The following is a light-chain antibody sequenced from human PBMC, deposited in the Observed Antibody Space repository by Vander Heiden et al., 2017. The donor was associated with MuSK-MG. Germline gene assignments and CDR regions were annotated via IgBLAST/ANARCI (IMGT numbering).Light chain of an antibody. CDR2: EVS. CDR3: TSYTSSSTVVV. CDR1: SRDVGTSKY. Sequence: QSALTPPASVSGSPGQSITISCTGTSRDVGTSKYVSWFQQHPGRAPKLIIYEVSNRPSGVSNRFSGSKSGNTASLTISRLQAEDEADYYCTSYTSSSTVVVFGGGTRLTVL. J-gene: IGLJ2*01. V-gene: IGLV2-14*01.